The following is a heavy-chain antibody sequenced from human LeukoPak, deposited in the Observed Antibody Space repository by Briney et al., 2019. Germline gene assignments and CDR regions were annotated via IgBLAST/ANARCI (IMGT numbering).Heavy chain of an antibody. CDR3: ARQLAAGNDGFDV. CDR2: IYYNEDT. CDR1: GVSIYSSTYY. V-gene: IGHV4-39*01. J-gene: IGHJ3*01. D-gene: IGHD2-15*01. Sequence: TPETLSLTCSVSGVSIYSSTYYWAWIRQPPGKGLEFIGSIYYNEDTFHNPSLKSRLTISVDTSANLFSLRLTSVTAADTATYYCARQLAAGNDGFDVWGQGTVVTVSS.